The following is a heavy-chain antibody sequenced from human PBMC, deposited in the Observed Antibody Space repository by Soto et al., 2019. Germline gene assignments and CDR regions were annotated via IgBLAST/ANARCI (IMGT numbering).Heavy chain of an antibody. V-gene: IGHV1-18*01. J-gene: IGHJ3*02. D-gene: IGHD3-22*01. CDR3: ARVYSSGYPYDAFDI. CDR2: ISAYNGNT. CDR1: GYTFTSYG. Sequence: ASVKVSCKASGYTFTSYGISWVRQAPGQGLEWMGWISAYNGNTNYAQKLQGRVTMTTDTSTSTDYMELRSLRSDDTAVYFCARVYSSGYPYDAFDIWGQGTMVTVSS.